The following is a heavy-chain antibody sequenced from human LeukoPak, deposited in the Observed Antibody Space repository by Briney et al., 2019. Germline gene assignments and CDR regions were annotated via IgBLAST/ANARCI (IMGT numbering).Heavy chain of an antibody. CDR3: ARRITSNCFDP. CDR2: VHYSGSS. J-gene: IGHJ5*02. Sequence: SETLSLTCTVSGGSISSYYWSWVRQPPGKGLEWIGYVHYSGSSNYNPSLKSRLTMSVDTSKNQFSLKLSSVTAADTAVYYCARRITSNCFDPWGQGTLVTVSS. V-gene: IGHV4-59*01. D-gene: IGHD3-10*01. CDR1: GGSISSYY.